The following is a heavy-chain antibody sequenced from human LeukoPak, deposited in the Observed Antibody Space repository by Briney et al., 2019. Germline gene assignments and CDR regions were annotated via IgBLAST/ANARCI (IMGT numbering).Heavy chain of an antibody. CDR3: ATEGFVVAAAGHVGFFQH. D-gene: IGHD6-13*01. CDR2: IWYDGSDK. J-gene: IGHJ1*01. V-gene: IGHV3-33*01. Sequence: SGGSLRLSCISSGFTFTNYGMHWVRQAPGKGLEWVAVIWYDGSDKYYADSVKGRFTISRDNSKNTLYLQMNSLRAEDTAVYYCATEGFVVAAAGHVGFFQHWGQGTLVTLSS. CDR1: GFTFTNYG.